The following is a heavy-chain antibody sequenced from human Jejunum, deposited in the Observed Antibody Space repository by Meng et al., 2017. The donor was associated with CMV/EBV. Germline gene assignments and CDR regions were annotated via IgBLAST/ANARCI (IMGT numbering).Heavy chain of an antibody. D-gene: IGHD2-2*01. J-gene: IGHJ4*02. CDR2: VSNDGNNQ. Sequence: SGCTFSSYAMHGVRRAPGKGLEWVAIVSNDGNNQYYADSVKGRFTISRDNSKNTLYLEMHSLSVEDTAVYYCARGYCGSTVCQPGYWGQGTLVTVSS. V-gene: IGHV3-30*04. CDR1: GCTFSSYA. CDR3: ARGYCGSTVCQPGY.